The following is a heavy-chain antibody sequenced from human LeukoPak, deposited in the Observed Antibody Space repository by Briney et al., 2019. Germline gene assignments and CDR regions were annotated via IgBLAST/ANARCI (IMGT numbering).Heavy chain of an antibody. CDR2: IYYSGST. CDR3: ARSRYYGSGSYLS. CDR1: GGSISSGDYY. V-gene: IGHV4-30-4*08. Sequence: SQTLSLTCTVSGGSISSGDYYWSWIRQPPGKGLEWIGYIYYSGSTYYNPSLKSRVTISVDTSKNQFSLKLSSVTAADTAVYYCARSRYYGSGSYLSWGQGTLVTVSS. J-gene: IGHJ5*02. D-gene: IGHD3-10*01.